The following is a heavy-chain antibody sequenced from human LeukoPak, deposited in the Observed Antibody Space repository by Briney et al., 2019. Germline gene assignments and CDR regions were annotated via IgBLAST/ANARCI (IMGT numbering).Heavy chain of an antibody. CDR2: IYYTGST. CDR1: GGSISSGGYY. J-gene: IGHJ4*02. D-gene: IGHD3-3*01. Sequence: SQTLSLTCTVSGGSISSGGYYWSWIRQLPGKGLEWIGYIYYTGSTYYNPSPKSRVMISVDTSTKQFSLKLSSVTAADTAVYYCARVGGYDFWSGPFDYWGQGTLVTVSS. V-gene: IGHV4-31*03. CDR3: ARVGGYDFWSGPFDY.